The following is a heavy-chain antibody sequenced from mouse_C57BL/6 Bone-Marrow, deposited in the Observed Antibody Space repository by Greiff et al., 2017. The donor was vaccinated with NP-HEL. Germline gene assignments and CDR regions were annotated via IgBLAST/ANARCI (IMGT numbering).Heavy chain of an antibody. CDR2: ISSGGSYT. CDR3: ASPIDYDYDVEVFFAY. Sequence: DVMLVESGGDLVKPGGSLKLSCAASGFTFSSYGMSWVRQTPDKRLEWVATISSGGSYTYYPDSVKGRFTISRDNAKNTLYLQMSSLKSEDTAMYYCASPIDYDYDVEVFFAYWGQGTLVTVSA. CDR1: GFTFSSYG. J-gene: IGHJ3*01. V-gene: IGHV5-6*02. D-gene: IGHD2-4*01.